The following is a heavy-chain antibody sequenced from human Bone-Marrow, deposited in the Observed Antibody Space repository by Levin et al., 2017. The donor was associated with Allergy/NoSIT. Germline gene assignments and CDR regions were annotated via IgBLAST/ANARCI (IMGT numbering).Heavy chain of an antibody. V-gene: IGHV3-21*01. Sequence: PRASVKVSCTVSGFTFSIYSINWVRQAPGKGLEWVSSISSSGSDMYYVDSVKGRFTISRDNAKNSLTLQMNSLRVEDTAVYYCARGIIGDVRVAHKEAFDIWGQGTMVSVSS. CDR2: ISSSGSDM. J-gene: IGHJ3*02. CDR3: ARGIIGDVRVAHKEAFDI. CDR1: GFTFSIYS. D-gene: IGHD3-10*02.